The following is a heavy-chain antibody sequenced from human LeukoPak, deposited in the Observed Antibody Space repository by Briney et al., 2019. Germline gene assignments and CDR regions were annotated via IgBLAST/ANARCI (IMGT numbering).Heavy chain of an antibody. Sequence: ASVKVSCKASGYTFTSYGISWVRQAPGQGLEWMGWISAYNGNTNYAQKFQGRVTMTTDPSTSTAYMELRSLRSDDTAVYYCAREAGSGSWYPFDYWGQGTLVTVSS. V-gene: IGHV1-18*01. CDR1: GYTFTSYG. D-gene: IGHD6-13*01. CDR3: AREAGSGSWYPFDY. CDR2: ISAYNGNT. J-gene: IGHJ4*02.